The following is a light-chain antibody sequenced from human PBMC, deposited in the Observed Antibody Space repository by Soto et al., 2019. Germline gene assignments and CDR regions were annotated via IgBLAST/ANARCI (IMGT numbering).Light chain of an antibody. Sequence: DIVMTQSPLSLPVTPGAPASISCRSSQSLLHSNGYNYLDWYLQKPGQSPQLLIYLGSNRASWVHDRFSGSGSGTDFTLKISRVEAEDVGVYYCMQALRTPHTFGQGNKLEIK. CDR3: MQALRTPHT. V-gene: IGKV2-28*01. J-gene: IGKJ2*01. CDR2: LGS. CDR1: QSLLHSNGYNY.